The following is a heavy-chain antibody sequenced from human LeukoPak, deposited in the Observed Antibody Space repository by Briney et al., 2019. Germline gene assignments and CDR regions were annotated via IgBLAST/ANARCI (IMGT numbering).Heavy chain of an antibody. J-gene: IGHJ6*02. Sequence: GGSLRLSCVASGFTFSSYAMSWVRQAPGKGLEWVSAISGSGGSTYYADSVKGRFTISRDNSKNTLYLQMNSLRAEDTAVYYCALGYCSGGSCGYYYGMDVWGQGTTVTVSS. CDR3: ALGYCSGGSCGYYYGMDV. CDR2: ISGSGGST. D-gene: IGHD2-15*01. V-gene: IGHV3-23*01. CDR1: GFTFSSYA.